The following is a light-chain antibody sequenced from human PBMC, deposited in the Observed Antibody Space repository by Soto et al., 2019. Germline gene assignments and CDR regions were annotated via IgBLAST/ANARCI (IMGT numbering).Light chain of an antibody. CDR3: QQYGSSPWT. CDR2: GVS. Sequence: EIVLTQSPGTLSLSPGERATLSCRASQSVSSTYLAWYQQKPGQAPRLLIYGVSSRATGIPDRFSGSGSGTDFTLTVSRLEPEDSAVYYCQQYGSSPWTFGQGTKVEIK. CDR1: QSVSSTY. V-gene: IGKV3-20*01. J-gene: IGKJ1*01.